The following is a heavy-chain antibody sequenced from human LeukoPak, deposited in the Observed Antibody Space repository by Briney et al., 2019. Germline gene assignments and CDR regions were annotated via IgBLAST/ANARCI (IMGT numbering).Heavy chain of an antibody. D-gene: IGHD6-6*01. CDR1: GFTLTSFW. J-gene: IGHJ4*02. Sequence: GGAPRPSCAAAGFTLTSFWIPWVRQAPGKGVGWVSRINTDGSKTNYADSVTGRFTISRDNAKDTLYLQMNSLRAEDTAVYYCARDLTSSSLDYWGQGTLVTVSS. V-gene: IGHV3-74*01. CDR3: ARDLTSSSLDY. CDR2: INTDGSKT.